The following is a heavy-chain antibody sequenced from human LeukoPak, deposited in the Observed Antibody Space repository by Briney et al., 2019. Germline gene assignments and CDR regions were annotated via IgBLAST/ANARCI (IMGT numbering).Heavy chain of an antibody. Sequence: GGSLRLSCAASGYTFDDYAMHWVRQAPGKGLEWVSLISGDGGSTYYADSVKGRFTISRDNSKNTLYLQMNSLRAEDTAVYYCAKESQWLARGIFDYWGQGTLVTVSP. J-gene: IGHJ4*02. CDR1: GYTFDDYA. CDR3: AKESQWLARGIFDY. D-gene: IGHD6-19*01. CDR2: ISGDGGST. V-gene: IGHV3-43*02.